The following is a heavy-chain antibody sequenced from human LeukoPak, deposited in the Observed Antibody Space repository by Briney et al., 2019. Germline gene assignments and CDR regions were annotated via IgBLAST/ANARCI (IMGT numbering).Heavy chain of an antibody. Sequence: GGSLRLSCAASGFTFSSYWMSWDRQAPGKGLEWVANIKQDGSEKYYVDSVKGRFTISRDNAKNSLYLQMNSLRAEDTAVYYCARTGTTYSYYYYGMDVWGQGTTVTVSS. CDR1: GFTFSSYW. J-gene: IGHJ6*01. CDR2: IKQDGSEK. CDR3: ARTGTTYSYYYYGMDV. V-gene: IGHV3-7*01. D-gene: IGHD1-1*01.